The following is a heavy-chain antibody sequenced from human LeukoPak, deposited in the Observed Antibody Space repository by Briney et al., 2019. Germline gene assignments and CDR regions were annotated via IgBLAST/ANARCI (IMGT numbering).Heavy chain of an antibody. D-gene: IGHD3-9*01. CDR1: GYTFTGYY. Sequence: GASVKVSCKASGYTFTGYYMHWVRQAPGQGLEWMGWINPNSGGTNYAQKFQGRVTMTRDTSISTAYMELSRLRSDDTAVYYCARGREYYDILTGYCWFDPWGQGTLVTVSS. J-gene: IGHJ5*02. V-gene: IGHV1-2*02. CDR2: INPNSGGT. CDR3: ARGREYYDILTGYCWFDP.